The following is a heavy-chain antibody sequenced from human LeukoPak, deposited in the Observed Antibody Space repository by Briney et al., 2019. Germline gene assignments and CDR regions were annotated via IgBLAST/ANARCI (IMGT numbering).Heavy chain of an antibody. V-gene: IGHV1-18*01. Sequence: WVSVKVSCKSSGYTFTSYGISWVRQAPGQGLEWMGWISAYNGNTNYAQNLQGRVTLTTDTSTSTAYMELRSLRSEDTAVYYCAREGGVRYFDWFLAYPSKYYYYMDVWGKGTTVTVSS. CDR1: GYTFTSYG. CDR2: ISAYNGNT. CDR3: AREGGVRYFDWFLAYPSKYYYYMDV. J-gene: IGHJ6*03. D-gene: IGHD3-9*01.